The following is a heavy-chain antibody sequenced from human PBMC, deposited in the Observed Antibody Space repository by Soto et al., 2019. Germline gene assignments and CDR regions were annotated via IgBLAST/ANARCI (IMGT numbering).Heavy chain of an antibody. D-gene: IGHD3-10*01. V-gene: IGHV3-21*06. Sequence: LRLSCAASGFTFSNYTLNWVRQAPGKGLEWVSIISRTSNHIYDADSVKGRFTVSRDNAENSLYLQMNSLRAEDTAVYYCAKDRGRGSPVSGGMDVWGQGATVTV. CDR1: GFTFSNYT. CDR3: AKDRGRGSPVSGGMDV. CDR2: ISRTSNHI. J-gene: IGHJ6*02.